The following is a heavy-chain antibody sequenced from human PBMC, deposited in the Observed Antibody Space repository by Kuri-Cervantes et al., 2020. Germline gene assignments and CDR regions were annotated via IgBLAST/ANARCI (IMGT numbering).Heavy chain of an antibody. CDR1: GFTFSSYA. D-gene: IGHD3-22*01. CDR2: IPYDGSNK. V-gene: IGHV3-30-3*01. Sequence: GESLKISCAASGFTFSSYAMHWVRQAPGKGLEWVAVIPYDGSNKYYADSVKGRFTTSRDNAKNSLYLQMNSLRAEDTAVYYCARTYYSDSSGYYWGQGTLVTVSS. J-gene: IGHJ4*02. CDR3: ARTYYSDSSGYY.